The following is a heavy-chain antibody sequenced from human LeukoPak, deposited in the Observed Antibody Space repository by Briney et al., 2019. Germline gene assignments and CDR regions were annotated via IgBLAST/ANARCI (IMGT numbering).Heavy chain of an antibody. CDR1: GGSISSYY. D-gene: IGHD4-17*01. Sequence: PSETLSLTCTVSGGSISSYYWSWIRQPAGKGLEWIGRIYTSGSTSYNPSLKSRVTVSVDTSKNQFSLKLSSVTAADTAVYYCAAIYGDYVFDPWGQGTLVTVSS. J-gene: IGHJ5*02. CDR3: AAIYGDYVFDP. CDR2: IYTSGST. V-gene: IGHV4-4*07.